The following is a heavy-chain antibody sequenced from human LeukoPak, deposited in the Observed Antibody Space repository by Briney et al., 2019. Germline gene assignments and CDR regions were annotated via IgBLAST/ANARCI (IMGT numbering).Heavy chain of an antibody. J-gene: IGHJ4*02. CDR2: IYYSGST. V-gene: IGHV4-59*01. CDR1: GVSISSYY. D-gene: IGHD3-22*01. CDR3: ARGDDSGYYDYFDY. Sequence: RPSETLSLTCTVSGVSISSYYWSWIRQPPGKGLEWIGYIYYSGSTNYNPSLKSRVTISVDTSKNQFSLKLSSVTAADTAVYYCARGDDSGYYDYFDYWGQGALVTVSS.